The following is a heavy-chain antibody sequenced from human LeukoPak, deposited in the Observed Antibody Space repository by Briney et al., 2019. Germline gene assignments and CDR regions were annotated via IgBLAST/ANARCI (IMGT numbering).Heavy chain of an antibody. J-gene: IGHJ5*02. CDR1: GYTFTSYG. D-gene: IGHD2-15*01. V-gene: IGHV1-18*01. CDR2: ISAYNGNT. Sequence: ASVKVSCKASGYTFTSYGISWVRQAPGQGLEWMGWISAYNGNTNYAQKLQGRVTMTTDTSTSTAYMELRSLRSDDTAVYYCARTKARYCSGGSCQNWFDPWGQGTLVTVSS. CDR3: ARTKARYCSGGSCQNWFDP.